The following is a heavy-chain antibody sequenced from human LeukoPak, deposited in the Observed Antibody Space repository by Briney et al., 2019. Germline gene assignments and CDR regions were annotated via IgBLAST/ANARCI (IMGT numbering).Heavy chain of an antibody. V-gene: IGHV1-8*03. J-gene: IGHJ6*03. CDR1: GYTFTSYD. CDR3: AIRDCSSTGCYPYYYYMDV. D-gene: IGHD2-2*01. CDR2: MNPNSGNT. Sequence: ASVNVSCKASGYTFTSYDINWVRQATGQGLEWMGWMNPNSGNTGYAQKFQGRVTITRNTSISTAYMELSSLRSEDTAVYYCAIRDCSSTGCYPYYYYMDVWGKGTTVTVSS.